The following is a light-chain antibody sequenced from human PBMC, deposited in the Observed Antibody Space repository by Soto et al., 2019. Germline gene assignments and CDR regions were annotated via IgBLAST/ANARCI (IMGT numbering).Light chain of an antibody. V-gene: IGKV2-30*01. CDR3: QQYDSYSS. Sequence: DVVPTQSPLSLPVTLGQPASISCRSSHSLVYTDGHTYLNWFQLRPGQSPRRLIYKVSTRDYGVPDRFSGSGSGTEFTLTISSLQPDDFATYYCQQYDSYSSFGGGTKVDIK. CDR1: HSLVYTDGHTY. CDR2: KVS. J-gene: IGKJ4*01.